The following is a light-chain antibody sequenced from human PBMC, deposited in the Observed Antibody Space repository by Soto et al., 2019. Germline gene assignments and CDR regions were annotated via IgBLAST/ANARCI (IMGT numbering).Light chain of an antibody. J-gene: IGKJ1*01. CDR2: RAS. Sequence: EIVLTQSPGTLSLSPGERATLSCRASQSVSSNYLAWYQQIPGQAPRLLIQRASTRATGIPDRFSASASGTDFTLTISRLEPEDFAVYYWQQYCSSTGTFGQGNKVDIK. V-gene: IGKV3-20*01. CDR3: QQYCSSTGT. CDR1: QSVSSNY.